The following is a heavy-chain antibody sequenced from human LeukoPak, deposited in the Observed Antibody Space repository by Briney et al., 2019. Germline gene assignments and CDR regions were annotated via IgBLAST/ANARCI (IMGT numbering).Heavy chain of an antibody. CDR2: ISYDGNHK. D-gene: IGHD4-23*01. CDR1: GFTFSTYA. V-gene: IGHV3-30-3*01. J-gene: IGHJ4*02. Sequence: GGSLRLSCAASGFTFSTYAIHWVRQAPGKGLEWVTVISYDGNHKYYADSVKGRFTISRDNSKNTLYLQMNSLRAEDTAVYYCAKEYGGNSRWYDYWGQGTLVTVSS. CDR3: AKEYGGNSRWYDY.